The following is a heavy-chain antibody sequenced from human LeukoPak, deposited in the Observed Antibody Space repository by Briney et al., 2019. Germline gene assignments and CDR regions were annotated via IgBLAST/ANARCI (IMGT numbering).Heavy chain of an antibody. CDR3: ARAVGDGYTYYFQH. D-gene: IGHD5-24*01. V-gene: IGHV3-53*04. J-gene: IGHJ1*01. CDR1: GFTVSSNY. CDR2: IYSGGST. Sequence: GGSLRLSCAASGFTVSSNYMSWVRQAPGKGLEWVSVIYSGGSTYYADSVKGRFTISRHNSKNTLYLQMNSLRAEDTAVYYCARAVGDGYTYYFQHWGQGTLVTVSS.